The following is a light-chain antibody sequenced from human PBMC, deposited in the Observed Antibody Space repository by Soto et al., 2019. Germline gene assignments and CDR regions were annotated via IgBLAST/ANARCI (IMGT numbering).Light chain of an antibody. CDR2: GNT. CDR1: SCNIGAGYD. J-gene: IGLJ2*01. V-gene: IGLV1-40*01. Sequence: QSVLTQPPSVSGAPGQRVTISCTGSSCNIGAGYDVHWYQQFPGTTPKFLIYGNTNRPSGVPDRFSASKSGTSASLDITGLQAEDEAEYFCQSYDSSLTVVYGGGTKLTVL. CDR3: QSYDSSLTVV.